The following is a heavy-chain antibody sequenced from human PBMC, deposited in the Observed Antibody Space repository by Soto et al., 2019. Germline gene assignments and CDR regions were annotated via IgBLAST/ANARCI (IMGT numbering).Heavy chain of an antibody. Sequence: QLQLQESGPGLVKPSETLSLTCTVSGGSISSSSYYWGWIRQSPGKGLEWIGNIYYSGSTYYNPSRKRRVTISVDPAKNQFSLQLSSVTAADTAVEYCARRGGSGPFDYGGQGTLVTVSS. CDR2: IYYSGST. D-gene: IGHD1-26*01. V-gene: IGHV4-39*01. CDR1: GGSISSSSYY. CDR3: ARRGGSGPFDY. J-gene: IGHJ4*02.